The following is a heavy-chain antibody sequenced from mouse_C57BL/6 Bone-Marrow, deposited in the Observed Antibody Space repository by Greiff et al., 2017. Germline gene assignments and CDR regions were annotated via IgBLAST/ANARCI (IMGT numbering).Heavy chain of an antibody. CDR3: TPDYYGRSYGYFAV. V-gene: IGHV14-4*01. J-gene: IGHJ1*03. D-gene: IGHD1-1*01. Sequence: VQLQQSGAELVRPGASVKLSCTASGFNIKDDYMPWVKQRPEQGLEWIGWIDPENGDTEYASKFQGTATITADTSSNTAYLQLSSLPSEDTAVYYCTPDYYGRSYGYFAVWGTGTTVTVSS. CDR2: IDPENGDT. CDR1: GFNIKDDY.